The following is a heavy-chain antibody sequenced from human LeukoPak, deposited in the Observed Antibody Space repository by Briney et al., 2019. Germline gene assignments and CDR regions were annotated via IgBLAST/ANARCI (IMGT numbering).Heavy chain of an antibody. V-gene: IGHV1-2*02. CDR1: GYTFTGYY. CDR3: AGSVFLDQNAFDI. CDR2: INPNSGGT. D-gene: IGHD2-2*01. J-gene: IGHJ3*02. Sequence: ASVKVSCKASGYTFTGYYMHWVRQAPGQGLEWMGWINPNSGGTNYAQKFQGRVTMTRDTSISTAYMELSRLRSDDTAVYYCAGSVFLDQNAFDIWGQGTMVTVSS.